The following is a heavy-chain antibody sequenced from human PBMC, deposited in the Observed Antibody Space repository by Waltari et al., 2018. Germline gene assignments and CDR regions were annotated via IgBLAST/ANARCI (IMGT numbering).Heavy chain of an antibody. CDR1: GYAFTSYY. CDR3: ARSYQSGSYSDY. J-gene: IGHJ4*02. Sequence: QVQLVQSGAEVKKPGASVKVSCKTSGYAFTSYYMHWVRQAPEQGLEWMGWSHPNSGGTNYAQKDQGRITMTRDTSISTVYMELSRLISNDTAVYYCARSYQSGSYSDYWGQGTPVTVSS. V-gene: IGHV1-2*02. CDR2: SHPNSGGT. D-gene: IGHD1-26*01.